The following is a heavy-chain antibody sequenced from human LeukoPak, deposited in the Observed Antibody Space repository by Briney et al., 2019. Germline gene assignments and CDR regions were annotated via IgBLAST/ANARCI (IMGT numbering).Heavy chain of an antibody. V-gene: IGHV4-61*09. CDR2: VYTTGST. D-gene: IGHD1-26*01. CDR3: ARGHGALFDH. CDR1: GGSISSGSYY. J-gene: IGHJ4*02. Sequence: SQTLPLTCSVSGGSISSGSYYWSWIRQPAGKGLEWVGHVYTTGSTNYNPSLKSRVTISVDTSKNHFSLNLNSVTAADTAVYYCARGHGALFDHWGQGPLFTVSS.